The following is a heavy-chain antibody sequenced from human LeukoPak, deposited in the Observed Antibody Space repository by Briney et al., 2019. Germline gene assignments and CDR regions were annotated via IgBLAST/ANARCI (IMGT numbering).Heavy chain of an antibody. J-gene: IGHJ6*04. CDR3: AELGITMIGGV. V-gene: IGHV3-21*01. D-gene: IGHD3-10*02. CDR1: GFTFSSYR. CDR2: IISSSYI. Sequence: GGSLRLSCAASGFTFSSYRMNWVRQAPGKGLEWISSIISSSYIYYADSVKGRLTISRDNAKNSLYLQMNSLRAEDTAVYYCAELGITMIGGVWGKGTTVTISS.